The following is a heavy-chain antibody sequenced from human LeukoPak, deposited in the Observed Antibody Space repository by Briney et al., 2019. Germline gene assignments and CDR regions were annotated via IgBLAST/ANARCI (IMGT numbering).Heavy chain of an antibody. CDR1: GFRVSPFG. CDR3: ATESSAWSAFDI. Sequence: PGKSLRLSCVASGFRVSPFGMHWVRQAPGKGLEWVAVISRDEDSKFYAESVKGRFTISRDNSKNTLYLQMNSLRAEDTAVYYCATESSAWSAFDIWGQGTMVTVSA. V-gene: IGHV3-30*03. CDR2: ISRDEDSK. D-gene: IGHD6-19*01. J-gene: IGHJ3*02.